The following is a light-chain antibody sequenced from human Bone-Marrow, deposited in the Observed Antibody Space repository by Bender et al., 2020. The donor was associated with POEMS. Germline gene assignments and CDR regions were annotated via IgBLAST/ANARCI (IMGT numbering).Light chain of an antibody. J-gene: IGLJ2*01. CDR3: SSYAGYNNFV. Sequence: QPVLTQPPSASGSPGQSVTISCTGTGSDIGGYNSVSWYQQHPGKAPRLLISAVSRRPSGVPDRFSGSKSGNTASLTVSGLQADDEAYYYCSSYAGYNNFVFGGGTKLTVL. CDR2: AVS. V-gene: IGLV2-8*01. CDR1: GSDIGGYNS.